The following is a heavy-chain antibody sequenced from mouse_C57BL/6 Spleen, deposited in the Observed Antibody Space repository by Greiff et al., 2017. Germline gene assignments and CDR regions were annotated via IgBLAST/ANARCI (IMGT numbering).Heavy chain of an antibody. V-gene: IGHV1-64*01. CDR3: AREEDYDYDGYAMDY. Sequence: QVQLQQPGAELVKPGASVKLSCKASGYTFTSYWMHWVKQRPGQGLEWIGMIHPNSGSTNYNEKFKSKATLTVDKSSSTAYMQLSSLTSEDSAVYYCAREEDYDYDGYAMDYWGQGTSVTVSS. D-gene: IGHD2-4*01. CDR1: GYTFTSYW. J-gene: IGHJ4*01. CDR2: IHPNSGST.